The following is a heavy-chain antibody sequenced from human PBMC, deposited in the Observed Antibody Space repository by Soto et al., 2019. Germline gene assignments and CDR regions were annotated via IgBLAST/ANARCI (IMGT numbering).Heavy chain of an antibody. CDR2: VSGSGVNT. CDR1: GFTFSSYA. D-gene: IGHD3-22*01. Sequence: GGSLRLSCAASGFTFSSYAMSWVRQAPGKGLEWVSFVSGSGVNTFYADSVKGRFTISRDNSKNTLYLQMNSLRAEDTAVYYCARSAYYYDSSDYSYAYYFDYWGQGTLVTVSS. V-gene: IGHV3-23*01. CDR3: ARSAYYYDSSDYSYAYYFDY. J-gene: IGHJ4*02.